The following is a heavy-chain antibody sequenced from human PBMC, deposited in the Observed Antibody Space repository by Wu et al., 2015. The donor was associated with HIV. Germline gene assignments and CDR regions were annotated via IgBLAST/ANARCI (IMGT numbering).Heavy chain of an antibody. CDR3: AKEVGQPGYLQD. CDR2: IIPIFGTA. Sequence: QVQLVQSGAEVKKPGSSVKVSCKASGGTFSSYAISWVRQAPGQGLEWMGGIIPIFGTANYAQKFQNRVTIIADESTGTMYMELSRLRSDDTAIYYCAKEVGQPGYLQDWGQGTLVTVSS. CDR1: GGTFSSYA. V-gene: IGHV1-69*12. J-gene: IGHJ1*01. D-gene: IGHD2-2*01.